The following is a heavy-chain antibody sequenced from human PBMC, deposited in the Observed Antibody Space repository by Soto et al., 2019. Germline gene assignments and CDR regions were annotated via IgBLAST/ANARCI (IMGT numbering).Heavy chain of an antibody. D-gene: IGHD3-22*01. J-gene: IGHJ4*02. V-gene: IGHV3-33*06. CDR1: GFTFSSHG. CDR3: AKVYDTSGLAY. CDR2: IRSEGSK. Sequence: QVQLVESGGGVVQPGRSLGLSCVASGFTFSSHGMHWVRQAPGKGLEWVAGIRSEGSKNYADSVKVRFTISRDSSKNSVSLQMDSLRGEDTALYFCAKVYDTSGLAYWGQGTLVTVSA.